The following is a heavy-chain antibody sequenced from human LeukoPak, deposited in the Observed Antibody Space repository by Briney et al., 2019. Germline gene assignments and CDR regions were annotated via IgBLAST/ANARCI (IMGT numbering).Heavy chain of an antibody. CDR1: GASITNSY. J-gene: IGHJ5*01. CDR2: ISYSGNT. V-gene: IGHV4-59*08. CDR3: AKRIIEARENGDSNWLDP. Sequence: SETLSLTCTVSGASITNSYWDWIRQLPGRGLEWIGRISYSGNTNYNPSLKSRVIISRDTSKNQFSLELTSVTAADTAVYYCAKRIIEARENGDSNWLDPWGQGILVTVSS. D-gene: IGHD4-17*01.